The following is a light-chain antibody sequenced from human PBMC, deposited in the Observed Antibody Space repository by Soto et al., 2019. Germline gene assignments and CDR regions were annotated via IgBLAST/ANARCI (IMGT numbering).Light chain of an antibody. Sequence: DIQLTQSPSFLSASVGDRVTITCRASQGINNYLGWYQQKPGKAPKLLIYAASTLQSGVPSRFSGSGSGTEFTLTISSLQPEDFATYYCLQLNSYPITFGPGTKVDI. V-gene: IGKV1-9*01. CDR3: LQLNSYPIT. CDR1: QGINNY. J-gene: IGKJ3*01. CDR2: AAS.